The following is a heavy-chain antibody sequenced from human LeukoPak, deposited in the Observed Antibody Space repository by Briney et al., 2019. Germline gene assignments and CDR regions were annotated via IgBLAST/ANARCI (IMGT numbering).Heavy chain of an antibody. CDR3: ARGGLGITFYFDS. CDR2: ISSSGGAL. Sequence: GGSLRRSCAASGFTFSSYEMNWVRQAPGKGLEWLSYISSSGGALYYADSVKGRFTISRDNAKNSLYLQMNSLRAEDTAVYYCARGGLGITFYFDSWGQGILVTVSS. CDR1: GFTFSSYE. J-gene: IGHJ4*02. D-gene: IGHD7-27*01. V-gene: IGHV3-48*03.